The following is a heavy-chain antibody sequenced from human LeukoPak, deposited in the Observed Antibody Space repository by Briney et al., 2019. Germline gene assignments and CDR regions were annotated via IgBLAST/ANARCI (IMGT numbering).Heavy chain of an antibody. CDR3: AREFRGYCSSTSCYYYYGMDV. CDR2: INHSGST. V-gene: IGHV4-34*01. D-gene: IGHD2-2*01. CDR1: GGSFSGYY. Sequence: SETLSLTCAVYGGSFSGYYWSWIRQPPGKGLEWIGEINHSGSTNYNPSLKSRVTISVDTSKNQFSLKLSSVTAADTAVYYCAREFRGYCSSTSCYYYYGMDVWGQGTTVTVSS. J-gene: IGHJ6*02.